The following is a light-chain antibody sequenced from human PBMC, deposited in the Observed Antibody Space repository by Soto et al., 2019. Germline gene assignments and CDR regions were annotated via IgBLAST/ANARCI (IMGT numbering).Light chain of an antibody. CDR3: SLSMSSGRVL. Sequence: QTVVTQEPSFSVSPGGTVTLTCALSSGSVSTDYYPSWYQQTPGQTPRTLIHSTSTRSSGVPDRFSGSILGNRAALTITGAQADDESHYYCSLSMSSGRVLFGGGTKLTVL. J-gene: IGLJ2*01. CDR2: STS. CDR1: SGSVSTDYY. V-gene: IGLV8-61*01.